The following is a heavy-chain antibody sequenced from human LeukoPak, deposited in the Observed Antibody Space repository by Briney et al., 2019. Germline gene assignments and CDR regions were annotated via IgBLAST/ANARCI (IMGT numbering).Heavy chain of an antibody. V-gene: IGHV3-30*18. CDR2: ISYDGSNK. D-gene: IGHD6-19*01. Sequence: GGSLRLSCAASGFTFSGYGMHWVRQAPGKGLEWVALISYDGSNKYYADSVKGRFTISRDNSKNTLYLQMDSLSAEDTAVYYCAKAWISSGWYYFDYWGQGTLVTVSS. CDR3: AKAWISSGWYYFDY. J-gene: IGHJ4*02. CDR1: GFTFSGYG.